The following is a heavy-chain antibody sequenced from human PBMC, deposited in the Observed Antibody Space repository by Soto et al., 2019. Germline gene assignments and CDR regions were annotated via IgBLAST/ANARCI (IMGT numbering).Heavy chain of an antibody. CDR2: IHYSGGT. J-gene: IGHJ4*02. CDR3: ARVVVVAATQFDY. CDR1: GGSISSSSYY. V-gene: IGHV4-39*01. D-gene: IGHD2-15*01. Sequence: SETLSLTCTVSGGSISSSSYYWGWIRQPPGKGLEWIGTIHYSGGTYYNPSLWSRVTISVDTSKNQFSLKLSSVTAADTAVYYCARVVVVAATQFDYWGQGTLVTVSS.